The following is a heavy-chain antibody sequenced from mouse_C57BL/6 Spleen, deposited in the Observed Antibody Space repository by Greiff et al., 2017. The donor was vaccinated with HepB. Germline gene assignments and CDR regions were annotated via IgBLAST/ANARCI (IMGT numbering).Heavy chain of an antibody. Sequence: QVQLQQSGAELVKPGASVKLSCKASGYTFTSYWMHWVKQRPGQGLEWIGMIHPNSGSTNYNEKFKSKATLTVDKSSSTAYMQLSSRTSEDSAVYYCARAGNYYGSSWYFDVWGTGTTVTVSS. D-gene: IGHD1-1*01. CDR1: GYTFTSYW. CDR3: ARAGNYYGSSWYFDV. J-gene: IGHJ1*03. V-gene: IGHV1-64*01. CDR2: IHPNSGST.